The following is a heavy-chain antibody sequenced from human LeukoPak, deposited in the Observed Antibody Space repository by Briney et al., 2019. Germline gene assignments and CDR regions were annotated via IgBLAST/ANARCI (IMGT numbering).Heavy chain of an antibody. J-gene: IGHJ4*02. CDR1: GYTFTSYY. CDR3: ARATPILSIAVPPYFDY. Sequence: GASVKVSCKASGYTFTSYYMHWVRQAPGQGLEWMGIINPSGGSTSYAQKFQGRVTMTRDTSTSTVYMELSSLRSEDTAVYYCARATPILSIAVPPYFDYWGQGTLVTVSS. D-gene: IGHD6-19*01. CDR2: INPSGGST. V-gene: IGHV1-46*01.